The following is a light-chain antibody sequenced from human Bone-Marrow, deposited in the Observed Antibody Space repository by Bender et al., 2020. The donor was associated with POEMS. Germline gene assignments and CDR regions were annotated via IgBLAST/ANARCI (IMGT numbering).Light chain of an antibody. Sequence: QSALTQPRSVSGSPGQSVTISATGPSSVVGGYNNFSCYHHFPGSAPRLVVYSNYQRPSGVPARFSGSKSGTSASLAISDIQSEDEGDYYCSSWDDSLSGWVFGGGTKLTVL. CDR2: SNY. J-gene: IGLJ3*02. V-gene: IGLV2-11*01. CDR1: SSVVGGYNN. CDR3: SSWDDSLSGWV.